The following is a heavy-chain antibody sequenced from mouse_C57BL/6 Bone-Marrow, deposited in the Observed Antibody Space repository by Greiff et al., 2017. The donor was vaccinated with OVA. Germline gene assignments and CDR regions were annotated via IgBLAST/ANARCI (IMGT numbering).Heavy chain of an antibody. V-gene: IGHV5-4*01. CDR2: ISDGGSYT. D-gene: IGHD1-1*02. J-gene: IGHJ3*01. Sequence: EVKLVESGGGLVKPGGSLKLSCAASGFTFSSYAMPWVRQTPEQRLEWVATISDGGSYTYYPDNVKGRYTISRDNAKNNLYLQMSHLKSEDAAMYYCARDRGYYALFAYWGQGTLVTVSA. CDR1: GFTFSSYA. CDR3: ARDRGYYALFAY.